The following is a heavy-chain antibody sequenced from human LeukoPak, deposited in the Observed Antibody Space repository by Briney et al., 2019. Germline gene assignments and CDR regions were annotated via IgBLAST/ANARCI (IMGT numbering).Heavy chain of an antibody. Sequence: GGSLRLSWAASGFTFSSYGMHWVRQAPGKGLEWVAVIWYDGSNKYYADSVKGRFTISRDNSKNTLYLQMNSLRAEDTAVYYCARGRTMVRGVHFDYWGQGTLVTVSS. CDR1: GFTFSSYG. CDR3: ARGRTMVRGVHFDY. D-gene: IGHD3-10*01. J-gene: IGHJ4*02. CDR2: IWYDGSNK. V-gene: IGHV3-33*01.